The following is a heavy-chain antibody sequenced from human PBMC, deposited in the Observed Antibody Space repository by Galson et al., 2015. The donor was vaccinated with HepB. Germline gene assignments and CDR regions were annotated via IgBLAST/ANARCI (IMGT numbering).Heavy chain of an antibody. CDR1: GYEFNKYG. CDR2: VSGYDGSA. D-gene: IGHD1-7*01. Sequence: SVKVSCKASGYEFNKYGLSWVRQAPGQGLEWMGWVSGYDGSANYAPKFQGRVTMTTEKSTGTAYMEMRSLRSDATAVYYCARDSRLELHLNNYYSYGMDVWGQGTAVTVS. V-gene: IGHV1-18*01. CDR3: ARDSRLELHLNNYYSYGMDV. J-gene: IGHJ6*02.